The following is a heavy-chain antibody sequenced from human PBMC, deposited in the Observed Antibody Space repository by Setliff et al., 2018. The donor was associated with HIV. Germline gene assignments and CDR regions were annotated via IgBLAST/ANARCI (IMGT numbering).Heavy chain of an antibody. CDR2: ISSSSRSK. V-gene: IGHV3-21*01. D-gene: IGHD3-10*01. CDR3: ARDVYLRVHTYIDY. CDR1: GFTFDTYA. J-gene: IGHJ4*02. Sequence: PGGSLRLSCAGSGFTFDTYAMNWVRQAPGKGLEWVSSISSSSRSKYYADSVKGRFTISRDNAKNSLYLQINSLTAEDTAVYYCARDVYLRVHTYIDYWGQGALVTVSS.